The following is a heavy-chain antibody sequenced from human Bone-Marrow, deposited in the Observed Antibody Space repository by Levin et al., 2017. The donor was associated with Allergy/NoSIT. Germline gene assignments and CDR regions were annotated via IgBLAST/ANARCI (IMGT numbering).Heavy chain of an antibody. CDR2: IRDSGDAM. CDR3: ARDGLDDVFDI. Sequence: PGGSLRLSCAASGFIFSDFYMHWIRQAPGKGLEWVAYIRDSGDAMFYADFAQGRFSISRDNANNSLYLQMNSLRAEDTAVYYCARDGLDDVFDIWGQGAMVTVS. V-gene: IGHV3-11*01. CDR1: GFIFSDFY. D-gene: IGHD1-1*01. J-gene: IGHJ3*02.